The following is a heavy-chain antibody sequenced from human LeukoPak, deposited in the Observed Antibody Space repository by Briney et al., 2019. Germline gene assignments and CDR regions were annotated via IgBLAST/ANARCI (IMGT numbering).Heavy chain of an antibody. CDR2: INHSGST. Sequence: SDTLSLTCAVYGRSFSGYYWSWIRQPPGKGLEWIGEINHSGSTNYNPSLKSRVTISVDTSKNQFSLKLSSVTAADTAVYYCARGVRGRYFDWLFKYYFDYWGQGTLVTVSS. D-gene: IGHD3-9*01. J-gene: IGHJ4*02. V-gene: IGHV4-34*01. CDR3: ARGVRGRYFDWLFKYYFDY. CDR1: GRSFSGYY.